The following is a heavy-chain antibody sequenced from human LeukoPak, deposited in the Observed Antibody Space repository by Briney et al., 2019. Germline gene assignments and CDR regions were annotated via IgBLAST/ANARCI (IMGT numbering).Heavy chain of an antibody. D-gene: IGHD2-2*01. CDR3: ARDHCVSNGCYEGYYYGLDV. CDR2: INPNSGDT. CDR1: GYTFSGYY. J-gene: IGHJ6*02. V-gene: IGHV1-2*02. Sequence: ASVKVSCRASGYTFSGYYMQWVRQAPGQGLEWMGWINPNSGDTNYAQKFQGRVTMTRDTSISTAYMELSRLRSDDTAVYFCARDHCVSNGCYEGYYYGLDVWGRGPTVTVSS.